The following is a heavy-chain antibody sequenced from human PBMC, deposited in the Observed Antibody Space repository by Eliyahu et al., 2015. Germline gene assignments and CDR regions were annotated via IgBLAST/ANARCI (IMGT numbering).Heavy chain of an antibody. J-gene: IGHJ4*02. D-gene: IGHD2/OR15-2a*01. CDR1: GYTFTTDW. V-gene: IGHV5-51*03. CDR3: ARRTRXFLEF. CDR2: IXPGDSET. Sequence: EVQPVQSGPEVKKPGESVRISCKTSGYTFTTDWIGWVRQMPGKGLEFMGIIXPGDSETRYSPSFQGQVTISADKSISTAYLQWTNLQASDTAMYYCARRTRXFLEFWGQGTLVTVSS.